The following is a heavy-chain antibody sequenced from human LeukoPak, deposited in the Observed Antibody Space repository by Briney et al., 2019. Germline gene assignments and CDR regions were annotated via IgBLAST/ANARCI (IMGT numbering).Heavy chain of an antibody. J-gene: IGHJ4*02. CDR3: AAQWLGTNLGY. D-gene: IGHD6-19*01. CDR1: GYTFTGYY. CDR2: IKPNSGGT. Sequence: ASVKVSCKASGYTFTGYYIHWVRQAPGQGLEWMGWIKPNSGGTNYAQKFQGRVTMTRDTSISTAYMELSRLRSEDTAVYYCAAQWLGTNLGYWGQGTLVTVSS. V-gene: IGHV1-2*02.